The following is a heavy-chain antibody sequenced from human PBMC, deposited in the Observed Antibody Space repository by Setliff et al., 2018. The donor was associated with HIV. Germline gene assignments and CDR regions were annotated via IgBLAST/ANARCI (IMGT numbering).Heavy chain of an antibody. D-gene: IGHD6-13*01. Sequence: PGGSLRLSCTDSGFSSNNYLMSWVRQAPGKGLEWAAHINQDGNVKYYVDSVKGRFTISRDNAKNTLYLQMNSLRVEDTAVYFCATILVNQQPYRYFDYWGQGTLVTVSS. CDR1: GFSSNNYL. J-gene: IGHJ4*02. CDR2: INQDGNVK. V-gene: IGHV3-7*03. CDR3: ATILVNQQPYRYFDY.